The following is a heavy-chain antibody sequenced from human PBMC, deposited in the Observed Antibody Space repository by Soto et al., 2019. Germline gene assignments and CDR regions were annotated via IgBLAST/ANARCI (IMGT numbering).Heavy chain of an antibody. Sequence: QVQLVQSGAEVKKPGASVKVSCKASGYTFTSYGISWVRQAPGQGLEWMGWISAYNGNTNYAQKLQGRVTMTTDTSTSTSYMELRSLRSDDTAVYYCARDRRMVRGVKYYYYYYGMDVWGQGTTVTVSS. CDR1: GYTFTSYG. CDR2: ISAYNGNT. V-gene: IGHV1-18*01. D-gene: IGHD3-10*01. CDR3: ARDRRMVRGVKYYYYYYGMDV. J-gene: IGHJ6*02.